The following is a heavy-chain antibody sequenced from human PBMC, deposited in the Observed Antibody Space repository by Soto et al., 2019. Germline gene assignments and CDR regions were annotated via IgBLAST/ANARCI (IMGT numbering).Heavy chain of an antibody. D-gene: IGHD3-10*01. CDR3: ARDTYGSGSFLPYFDY. CDR1: GYTFTSYY. J-gene: IGHJ4*02. V-gene: IGHV1-2*04. CDR2: INPNSGGT. Sequence: ASVKVSCKASGYTFTSYYMHWVRQAPGQGLEWMGWINPNSGGTNYAQKFQGWVTMTRDTSISTAYMELSRLRSDDTAVYYCARDTYGSGSFLPYFDYWGQGTLVTVSS.